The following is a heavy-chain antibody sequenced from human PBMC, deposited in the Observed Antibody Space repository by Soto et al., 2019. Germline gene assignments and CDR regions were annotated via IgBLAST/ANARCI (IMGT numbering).Heavy chain of an antibody. J-gene: IGHJ4*02. CDR1: GFTFSSYA. Sequence: GGSLRLSYAASGFTFSSYAMSWVRQAPGKGLEWVSAISGSGGSTYYADSVKGRFTISRDNSKNTLYLQMNSLRAEDTAVYYCAKDPDNYDILTGYYGSSDYWGQGTLVTVSS. V-gene: IGHV3-23*01. CDR3: AKDPDNYDILTGYYGSSDY. CDR2: ISGSGGST. D-gene: IGHD3-9*01.